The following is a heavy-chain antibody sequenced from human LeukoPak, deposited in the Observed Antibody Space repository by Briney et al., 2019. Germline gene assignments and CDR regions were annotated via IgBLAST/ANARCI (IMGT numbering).Heavy chain of an antibody. D-gene: IGHD6-13*01. CDR2: INPNSGGT. Sequence: ASVKVSCKASGYTFTGYYMHWVRQPPGQGLEWMGWINPNSGGTNYAQKFQDRVTMTRDTSISTAYMELSRLRSDDTAVYYWARAKQQLVLFDYWGEGTLVTVSS. CDR3: ARAKQQLVLFDY. CDR1: GYTFTGYY. J-gene: IGHJ4*02. V-gene: IGHV1-2*02.